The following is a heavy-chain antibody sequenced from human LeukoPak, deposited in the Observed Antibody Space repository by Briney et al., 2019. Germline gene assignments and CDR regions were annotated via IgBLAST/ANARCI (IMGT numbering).Heavy chain of an antibody. V-gene: IGHV4-31*03. CDR1: GGSISSGGYY. CDR3: ASGTYSSSSNWFDP. J-gene: IGHJ5*02. Sequence: PSETLSLTCTVSGGSISSGGYYWSWIRQHPGKGLEWIGYIYYSGSTYYNPSLKSRVTISVDTSKNQFSLKLSSVTAADTAVYYCASGTYSSSSNWFDPWGQGTLVTVSS. D-gene: IGHD6-6*01. CDR2: IYYSGST.